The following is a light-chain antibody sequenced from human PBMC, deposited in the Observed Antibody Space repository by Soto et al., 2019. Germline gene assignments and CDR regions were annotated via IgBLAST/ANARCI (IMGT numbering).Light chain of an antibody. CDR2: AAS. CDR3: QQYHWAPDT. J-gene: IGKJ5*01. Sequence: EIGLKKSPCTLSLYPGERATLSCRASQSLSSGYLAWYQQIPGQAPRILIYAASSRANGIPDRFSGSGSGTDFTLTVSRLEPEDFAMYYCQQYHWAPDTFCHGTRLEIK. CDR1: QSLSSGY. V-gene: IGKV3-20*01.